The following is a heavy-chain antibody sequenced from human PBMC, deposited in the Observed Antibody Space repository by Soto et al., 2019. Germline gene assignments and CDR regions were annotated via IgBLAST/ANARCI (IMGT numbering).Heavy chain of an antibody. Sequence: EVQLVESGGGLVQPGGSLRLSCAASGFDVSSNYMSWVRQAPGKGLEWVSLIYSGGTTYYADSVKGRFTISRHSSKNTLYLQMNSLRVEYTAVYYCAGRPYGWGQGTMFTVSA. CDR2: IYSGGTT. J-gene: IGHJ3*01. CDR3: AGRPYG. V-gene: IGHV3-53*04. CDR1: GFDVSSNY. D-gene: IGHD4-17*01.